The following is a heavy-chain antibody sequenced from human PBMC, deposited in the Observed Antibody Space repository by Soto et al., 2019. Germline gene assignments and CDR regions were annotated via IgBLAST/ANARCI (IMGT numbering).Heavy chain of an antibody. Sequence: PGGSLRLSCAASGFTFSSYSMNWVRQAPGEGLEWVSSISGSSSYIYYADSVKGRFTISRDNAKNSLYLQMNSLRAEDTAVYYCARDDGYYLWGQGTLVTVSS. J-gene: IGHJ4*02. CDR1: GFTFSSYS. D-gene: IGHD3-3*01. CDR2: ISGSSSYI. V-gene: IGHV3-21*01. CDR3: ARDDGYYL.